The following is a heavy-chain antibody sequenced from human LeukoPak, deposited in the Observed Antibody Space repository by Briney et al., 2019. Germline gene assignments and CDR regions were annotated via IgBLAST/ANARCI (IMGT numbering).Heavy chain of an antibody. J-gene: IGHJ6*02. CDR1: GGTFSSYA. D-gene: IGHD4-17*01. Sequence: ASVKVSCKASGGTFSSYAISWVRQAPGQGLEWRGRIIPILGIANYAQKFQGRVTITADKSTSTAYMELSSLRSEDTAVYYCARVGDGDYFLHGMDVWGQGTTVTVSS. CDR3: ARVGDGDYFLHGMDV. CDR2: IIPILGIA. V-gene: IGHV1-69*04.